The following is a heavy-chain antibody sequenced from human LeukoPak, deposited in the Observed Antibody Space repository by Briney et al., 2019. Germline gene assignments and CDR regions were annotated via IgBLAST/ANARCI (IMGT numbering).Heavy chain of an antibody. J-gene: IGHJ4*02. CDR3: VTWNEGGGNS. D-gene: IGHD1-1*01. CDR2: VSSNGDNT. V-gene: IGHV3-64D*09. CDR1: GFTFSHSA. Sequence: GGSLRLSCSASGFTFSHSAMHWVRQAPGKGLEHVSAVSSNGDNTYYADSVQGRFTISRHNSKNTVYLQMRTLRSEETAVYYCVTWNEGGGNSWGQGTLVTISS.